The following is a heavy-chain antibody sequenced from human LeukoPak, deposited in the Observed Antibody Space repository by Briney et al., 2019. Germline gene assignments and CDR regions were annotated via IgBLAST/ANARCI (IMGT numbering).Heavy chain of an antibody. D-gene: IGHD6-19*01. CDR1: GITFNNYW. CDR2: IDIDGSGT. J-gene: IGHJ4*02. V-gene: IGHV3-74*01. Sequence: TGRSLRLSCAPSGITFNNYWPDSVSQDAGKGMVLVSPIDIDGSGTIYADYVKGRFTVSRDNAKKTLYLQMTSLRAEDTAVYYCARGGYSSVLDYWGQGILVTVSS. CDR3: ARGGYSSVLDY.